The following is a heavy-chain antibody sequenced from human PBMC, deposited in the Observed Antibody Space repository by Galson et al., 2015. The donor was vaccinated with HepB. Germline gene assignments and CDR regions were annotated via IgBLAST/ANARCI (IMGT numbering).Heavy chain of an antibody. CDR3: AKGMFTFGGVIVPSDY. CDR1: GFTFTTYT. D-gene: IGHD3-16*02. Sequence: SLKLSCAASGFTFTTYTLSWVRQAPGKGLEWVPSISGGGGHTYYADSLKGRFTISRDNSKNTLYLQMNSLRAEDTAVYYCAKGMFTFGGVIVPSDYWGQGTLVTVSS. CDR2: ISGGGGHT. J-gene: IGHJ4*02. V-gene: IGHV3-23*01.